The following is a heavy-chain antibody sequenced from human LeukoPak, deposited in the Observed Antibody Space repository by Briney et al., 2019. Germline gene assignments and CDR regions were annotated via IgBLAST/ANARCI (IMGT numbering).Heavy chain of an antibody. J-gene: IGHJ3*02. V-gene: IGHV4-34*01. CDR2: INHSGST. CDR3: ARGRDQYQLLISEAFDI. CDR1: GGSFSGYC. Sequence: SETLSLTCAVYGGSFSGYCWSWIRQPPGKGLEWIGEINHSGSTNYNPSLKSRVTISVDTSKNQFSLKLSSVTAADTAVYYCARGRDQYQLLISEAFDIWGQGTMVTVSS. D-gene: IGHD2-2*01.